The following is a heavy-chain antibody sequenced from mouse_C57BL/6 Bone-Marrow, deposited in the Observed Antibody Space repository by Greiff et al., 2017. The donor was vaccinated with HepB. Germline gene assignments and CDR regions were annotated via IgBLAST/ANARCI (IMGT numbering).Heavy chain of an antibody. CDR2: IDPENGDT. J-gene: IGHJ4*01. Sequence: VQLQQSGAELVRPGASVKLSCTASGFNIKDDYMHRVKQRPEQGLEWIGWIDPENGDTEYASKFQGKATITADTSSNTAYLQLSSLTSEDTAVYYCTSYYYAMDYWGQGNSVTVSS. CDR1: GFNIKDDY. V-gene: IGHV14-4*01. CDR3: TSYYYAMDY.